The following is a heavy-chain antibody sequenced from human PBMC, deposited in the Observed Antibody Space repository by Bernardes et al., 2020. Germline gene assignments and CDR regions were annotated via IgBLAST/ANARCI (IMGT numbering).Heavy chain of an antibody. CDR1: GGSISSGGYY. J-gene: IGHJ4*02. CDR2: IYYSGST. D-gene: IGHD3-10*01. Sequence: SETLSLTCTVSGGSISSGGYYWSWIRQHPGKGLEWIGYIYYSGSTYYNPSLKSRVTISVDTSKNQFSLKLSSVTAADTAVYYCARDQMETYGSGSYHDYWGQGTLVTVSS. CDR3: ARDQMETYGSGSYHDY. V-gene: IGHV4-31*03.